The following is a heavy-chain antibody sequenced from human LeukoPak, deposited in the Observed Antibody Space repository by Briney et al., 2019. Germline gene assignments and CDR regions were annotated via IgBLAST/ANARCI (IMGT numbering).Heavy chain of an antibody. V-gene: IGHV3-15*01. D-gene: IGHD1-26*01. Sequence: GGSLRLSCAASGFTFSNAWMSWVRQAPGKGLEWVGRIKSKTDGGTTDYAAPVKGRFTISRDDSKNTLYLQMNSLKTEDTAVYYWTTVVGATILLDYWGQGTLVTVST. J-gene: IGHJ4*02. CDR1: GFTFSNAW. CDR3: TTVVGATILLDY. CDR2: IKSKTDGGTT.